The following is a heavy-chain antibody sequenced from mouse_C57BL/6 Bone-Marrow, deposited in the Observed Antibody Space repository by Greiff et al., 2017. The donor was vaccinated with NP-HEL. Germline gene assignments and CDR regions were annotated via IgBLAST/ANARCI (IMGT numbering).Heavy chain of an antibody. V-gene: IGHV5-2*01. J-gene: IGHJ3*01. CDR1: EYEFPSHD. D-gene: IGHD2-5*01. CDR2: INSDGGST. CDR3: ASLAYYSNYAWFAY. Sequence: EVMLVESGGGLVQPGESLKLSCESNEYEFPSHDMSWVRKTPEKRLELVAAINSDGGSTYYPDTMERRFIISRDNTKKTLYLQMSRLRSEDTALYYCASLAYYSNYAWFAYWGQGTLVTVSA.